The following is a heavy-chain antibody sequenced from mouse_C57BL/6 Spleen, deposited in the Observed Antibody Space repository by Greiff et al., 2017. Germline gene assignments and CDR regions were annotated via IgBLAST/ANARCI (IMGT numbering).Heavy chain of an antibody. D-gene: IGHD2-4*01. J-gene: IGHJ1*03. Sequence: VQLVESGPELVKPGASVKISCKASGYAFSSSWMNWVKQRPGKGLEWIGRIYPGDGDTNYNGKFKGKATLTADKSSSTAYMQLSSLTSEDSAVYFCARSRGLRGYWYFDVWGTGTTVTVSS. V-gene: IGHV1-82*01. CDR1: GYAFSSSW. CDR3: ARSRGLRGYWYFDV. CDR2: IYPGDGDT.